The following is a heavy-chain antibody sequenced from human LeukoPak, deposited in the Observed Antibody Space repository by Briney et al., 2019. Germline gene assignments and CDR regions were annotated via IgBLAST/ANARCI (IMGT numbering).Heavy chain of an antibody. D-gene: IGHD3-22*01. V-gene: IGHV3-66*01. CDR1: EFSVGSNY. Sequence: GGSLRLSCAASEFSVGSNYMTWVRQAPGKGLEWVSLIYSGGSTYYADSVKGRFTISRDNSKNTLYLQMNSLRAEDTAVYYCARSLVGSGYYYFDYWGQGTLVTVSS. CDR2: IYSGGST. CDR3: ARSLVGSGYYYFDY. J-gene: IGHJ4*02.